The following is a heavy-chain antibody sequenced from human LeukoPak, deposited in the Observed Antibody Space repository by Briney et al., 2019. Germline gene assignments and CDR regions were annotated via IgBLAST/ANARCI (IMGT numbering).Heavy chain of an antibody. CDR2: IKGDGSST. CDR3: ARDGYSFGHDFDY. V-gene: IGHV3-74*01. J-gene: IGHJ4*02. CDR1: GFTFSSYW. D-gene: IGHD5-18*01. Sequence: PGGSLRLSCAASGFTFSSYWMHWVRHTPGKGLVWVSRIKGDGSSTSYADSVKGRFTISRDNAKNTLYLQMNSLTAETTAVYYCARDGYSFGHDFDYWGQGALVTVSS.